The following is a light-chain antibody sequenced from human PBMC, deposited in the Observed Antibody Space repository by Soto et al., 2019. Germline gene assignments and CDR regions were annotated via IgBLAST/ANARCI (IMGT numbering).Light chain of an antibody. CDR2: EAS. CDR1: QSINNW. J-gene: IGKJ4*01. CDR3: QQYNVYPLT. V-gene: IGKV1-5*03. Sequence: DIQMTQSRSSLSSCVGDIFTITCRASQSINNWLAWYQQKPGKAPDLVIYEASSLETGVPSRFNGSGSGTEFTLAISSLQPDDFATYYCQQYNVYPLTSGGGTKVDI.